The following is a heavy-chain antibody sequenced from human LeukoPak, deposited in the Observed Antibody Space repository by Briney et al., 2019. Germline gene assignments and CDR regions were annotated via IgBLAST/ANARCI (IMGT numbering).Heavy chain of an antibody. Sequence: PSETLSLTCTVSGGSISSYYWSWIRQPPGKGLEWIGYIYYSGSTNYNPSLKSRVTISVDTSKNQFSLKLSSVTAADTAVYYCARGYCSGGSCYYVDGYNWFDPWGQGTLVTVSS. V-gene: IGHV4-59*08. CDR3: ARGYCSGGSCYYVDGYNWFDP. J-gene: IGHJ5*02. D-gene: IGHD2-15*01. CDR1: GGSISSYY. CDR2: IYYSGST.